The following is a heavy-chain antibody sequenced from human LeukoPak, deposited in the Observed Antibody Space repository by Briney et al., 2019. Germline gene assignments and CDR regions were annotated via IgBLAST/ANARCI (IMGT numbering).Heavy chain of an antibody. CDR2: IIPIFGTA. Sequence: GASVKVSCRASGGTFSSYAISWVRQAPGQGLEWMGGIIPIFGTANYAQKFQGRVTITADESTSTAYMELSSLRSEDTAVYYCARDLSSIVATMNGNYYYYMDVWGKGTTVTVSS. V-gene: IGHV1-69*13. CDR3: ARDLSSIVATMNGNYYYYMDV. CDR1: GGTFSSYA. D-gene: IGHD5-12*01. J-gene: IGHJ6*03.